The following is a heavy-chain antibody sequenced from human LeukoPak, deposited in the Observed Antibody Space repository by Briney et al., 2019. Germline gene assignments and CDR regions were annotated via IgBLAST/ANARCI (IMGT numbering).Heavy chain of an antibody. D-gene: IGHD2-2*01. CDR1: GYTFTSYG. V-gene: IGHV1-18*01. Sequence: ASVKVSCKASGYTFTSYGISWVRQAPGQGLEWMGWISAYNGNTNYAQKLQGRVTMTTDTSTSTAYMELRSLRSDDTAVYYCARGGIVVVPADLFDYWGQGTLVTVSS. J-gene: IGHJ4*02. CDR2: ISAYNGNT. CDR3: ARGGIVVVPADLFDY.